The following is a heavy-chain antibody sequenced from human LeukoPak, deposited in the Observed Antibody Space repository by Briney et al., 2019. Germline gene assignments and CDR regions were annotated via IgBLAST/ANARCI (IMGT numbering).Heavy chain of an antibody. V-gene: IGHV3-30*10. CDR2: ISYEGSNK. J-gene: IGHJ5*02. CDR1: GFTFDTDV. D-gene: IGHD1-7*01. Sequence: PGRSLRLSCAASGFTFDTDVIHWVRQAPGKGLEWVAVISYEGSNKYYTDSVKGRFTISRDNTKNTLYLQMDSLRAEDMAVYYCEREVTDPITGTGWFDPWGQGTLVTVSS. CDR3: EREVTDPITGTGWFDP.